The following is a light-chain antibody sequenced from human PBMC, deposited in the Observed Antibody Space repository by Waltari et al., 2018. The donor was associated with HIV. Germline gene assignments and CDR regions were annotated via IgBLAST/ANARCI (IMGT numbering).Light chain of an antibody. CDR2: SNN. CDR1: SSNIGSNP. CDR3: AAWDDSLNGPGVV. J-gene: IGLJ2*01. Sequence: QSVLPQPPSASGTPGQRVTIPCSGSSSNIGSNPVNWYQQLPGTAPKLLIYSNNQRPSGVPDRFSGSKSGTSASLAISGLQSEDEADYYCAAWDDSLNGPGVVFGGGTKLTVL. V-gene: IGLV1-44*01.